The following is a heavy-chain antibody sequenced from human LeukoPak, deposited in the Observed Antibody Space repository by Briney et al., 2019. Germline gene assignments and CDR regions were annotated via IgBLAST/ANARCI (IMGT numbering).Heavy chain of an antibody. CDR1: GGSISSYY. V-gene: IGHV4-4*07. CDR2: IYTSGST. D-gene: IGHD2-2*02. Sequence: PSETLSLTCTVSGGSISSYYWSWIRQPAGKGLEWIGRIYTSGSTNYNPSLKSRVTMSVDTSKNQFSLKLSSVTAADTAVYYCARERCSSTSCYTGGWFDPWGQGTLVTVSS. CDR3: ARERCSSTSCYTGGWFDP. J-gene: IGHJ5*02.